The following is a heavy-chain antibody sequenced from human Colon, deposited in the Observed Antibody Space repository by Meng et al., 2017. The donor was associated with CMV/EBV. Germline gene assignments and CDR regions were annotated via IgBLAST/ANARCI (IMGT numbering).Heavy chain of an antibody. V-gene: IGHV3-23*03. CDR3: VRGSDFDN. J-gene: IGHJ4*02. CDR1: GFSFSTFG. CDR2: INGGIGLTT. D-gene: IGHD6-6*01. Sequence: GKSLKISCAASGFSFSTFGMTWVRQAPGKGLEWVALINGGIGLTTYYGDSVKGRFTVSRDNSKNTLYLQMSSLRDDDTAMYYCVRGSDFDNWGQGTLVTVSS.